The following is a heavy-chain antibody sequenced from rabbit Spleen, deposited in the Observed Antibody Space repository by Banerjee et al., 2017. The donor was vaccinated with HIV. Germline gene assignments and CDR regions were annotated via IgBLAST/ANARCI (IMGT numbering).Heavy chain of an antibody. J-gene: IGHJ3*01. D-gene: IGHD6-1*01. V-gene: IGHV1S40*01. Sequence: QSLEESGGDLVKPGASLTLTCTASGFSFSSSDYMCWVRQAPGKGLEWISCIAGSSSGFTYSATWATGRFTISKTSSTTVTLQMTSLTVADTATYFCARGGAGGVTYALTRLDLWGPGTLVTVS. CDR1: GFSFSSSDY. CDR3: ARGGAGGVTYALTRLDL. CDR2: IAGSSSGFT.